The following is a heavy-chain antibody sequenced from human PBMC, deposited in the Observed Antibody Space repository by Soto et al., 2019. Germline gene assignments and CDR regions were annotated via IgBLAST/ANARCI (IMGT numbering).Heavy chain of an antibody. J-gene: IGHJ5*02. Sequence: ASVKVSCKASGYTFTSYGISWVRQAPGQGLEWMGWISAYNGNTNYAQKLQGRVTMTTDTSTSTAYMELRSLRSDDTAVYYCAGDPDIVVVPAAIPTTWFDPWGQGTLVTVSS. CDR3: AGDPDIVVVPAAIPTTWFDP. CDR1: GYTFTSYG. D-gene: IGHD2-2*01. V-gene: IGHV1-18*01. CDR2: ISAYNGNT.